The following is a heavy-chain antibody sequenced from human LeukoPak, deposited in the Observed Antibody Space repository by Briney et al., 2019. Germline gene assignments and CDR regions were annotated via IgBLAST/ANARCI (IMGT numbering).Heavy chain of an antibody. V-gene: IGHV4-59*01. Sequence: PSETLSLTCTVPGGSISSYYWSWIRQPPGKGLEWIGYIYYSGSTNYNPSLKSRVTISVDTSKSQFSLKLSSVTAADTAVYYCARRTYSSGWYYFDYWGQGTLVTVSS. J-gene: IGHJ4*02. D-gene: IGHD6-19*01. CDR1: GGSISSYY. CDR3: ARRTYSSGWYYFDY. CDR2: IYYSGST.